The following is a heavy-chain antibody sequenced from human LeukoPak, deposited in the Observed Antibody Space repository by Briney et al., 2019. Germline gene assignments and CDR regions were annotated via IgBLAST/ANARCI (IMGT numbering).Heavy chain of an antibody. D-gene: IGHD6-19*01. J-gene: IGHJ4*02. CDR1: VYTLTELS. CDR2: FDPEDGET. CDR3: ATEGGIAVAGLDY. Sequence: ASVKVSCKVSVYTLTELSMHWVRQAPGKGGEWTGGFDPEDGETIYAQKFQGRVTMTEDTSTDTAYMELSSLRSEDTAVYYCATEGGIAVAGLDYWGQGTLVTVSS. V-gene: IGHV1-24*01.